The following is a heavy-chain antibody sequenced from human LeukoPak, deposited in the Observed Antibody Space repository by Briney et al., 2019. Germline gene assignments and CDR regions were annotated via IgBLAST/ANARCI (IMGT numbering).Heavy chain of an antibody. Sequence: GGSLRLSCAASGFTFSSYWMSWVRQAPGKGLEWVSAISGSGGSTYYADSVKGRFTISRDNSKNTLYLQMNSLRAEDTAVYYCAQLGGEIAVDITFDYWGQGTLVTVSS. CDR2: ISGSGGST. V-gene: IGHV3-23*01. CDR1: GFTFSSYW. J-gene: IGHJ4*02. CDR3: AQLGGEIAVDITFDY. D-gene: IGHD6-19*01.